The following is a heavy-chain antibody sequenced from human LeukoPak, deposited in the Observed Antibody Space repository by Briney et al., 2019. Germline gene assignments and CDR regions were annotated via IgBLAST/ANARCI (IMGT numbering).Heavy chain of an antibody. J-gene: IGHJ6*02. CDR1: GFTFSSYA. CDR3: AKDSGSGSYYLSGYYYYGVDV. Sequence: GGSLRLSCAASGFTFSSYAMSWVRQAPGKGLEWVSAISGSGGSTYYADSVKGRFTISRDNSKNTLYLQMNSLRAEDTAVYYCAKDSGSGSYYLSGYYYYGVDVWGQGTTVTVSS. D-gene: IGHD3-10*01. CDR2: ISGSGGST. V-gene: IGHV3-23*01.